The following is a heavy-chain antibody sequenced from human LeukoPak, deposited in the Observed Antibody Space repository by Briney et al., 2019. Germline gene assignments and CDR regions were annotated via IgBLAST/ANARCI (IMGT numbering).Heavy chain of an antibody. CDR1: GFTFSHFG. J-gene: IGHJ6*02. V-gene: IGHV3-33*01. CDR2: IWYDGSKA. CDR3: ARGAGNRYYYGMDV. D-gene: IGHD1-14*01. Sequence: GGSLRLSCAASGFTFSHFGMHWVRQAPGKGLEWVAVIWYDGSKAEYADSVKGRFTVSKDDSKSTVYLQMNSLRAEDTAVYYCARGAGNRYYYGMDVWGQGTTVTVSS.